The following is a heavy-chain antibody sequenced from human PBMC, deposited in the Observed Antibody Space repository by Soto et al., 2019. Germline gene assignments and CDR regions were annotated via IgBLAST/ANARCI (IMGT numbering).Heavy chain of an antibody. J-gene: IGHJ4*02. Sequence: SGGSLRLSCAASGFTFSSYSMNWVRQAPGKGLEWVSSISSSSSYIYYPDSVKGRFTISRDNAKNSLYLQMNSLRAEDTAVYYCAIAHTFKNTAAGIFDYWGQGTLVTVSS. V-gene: IGHV3-21*01. CDR1: GFTFSSYS. CDR2: ISSSSSYI. CDR3: AIAHTFKNTAAGIFDY. D-gene: IGHD6-13*01.